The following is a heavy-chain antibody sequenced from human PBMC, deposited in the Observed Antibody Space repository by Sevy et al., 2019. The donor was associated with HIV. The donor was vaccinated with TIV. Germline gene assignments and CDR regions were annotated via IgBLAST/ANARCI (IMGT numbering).Heavy chain of an antibody. CDR3: ARERTKPERRGHFDS. J-gene: IGHJ4*02. D-gene: IGHD1-1*01. Sequence: SETLSLTCTVSGDSISRSGYYWTWLRQHTGRGREWLGYIFSGGSTHYNPSLRSRLTISVDTSTNEFSLTLTSVIAADTAVYYCARERTKPERRGHFDSWGPGMLVTVSS. V-gene: IGHV4-31*03. CDR1: GDSISRSGYY. CDR2: IFSGGST.